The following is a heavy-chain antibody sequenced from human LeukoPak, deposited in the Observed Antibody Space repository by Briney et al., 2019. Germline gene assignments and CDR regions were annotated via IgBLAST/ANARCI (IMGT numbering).Heavy chain of an antibody. Sequence: GSLRLSCAASGFTFSSYGMHWVRQAPGKGLEWVAVISYDGSNKYYADSVKGRFTISRDNSKNTLYLQMNSLRAEDTAVYYCAVHYGDYGMDVWGQGTTVTVSS. CDR2: ISYDGSNK. J-gene: IGHJ6*02. CDR3: AVHYGDYGMDV. D-gene: IGHD4-17*01. V-gene: IGHV3-30*03. CDR1: GFTFSSYG.